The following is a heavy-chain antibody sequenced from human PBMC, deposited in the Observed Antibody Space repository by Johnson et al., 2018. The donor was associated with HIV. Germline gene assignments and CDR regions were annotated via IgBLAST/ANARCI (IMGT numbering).Heavy chain of an antibody. J-gene: IGHJ3*02. D-gene: IGHD3-22*01. CDR2: INWNGAIT. V-gene: IGHV3-20*04. CDR3: ARDSNPTSMIVISFDAFDI. CDR1: GFTFDDYG. Sequence: MQLVESGGGVVRPGGSLRLSCAASGFTFDDYGMTWVRQAPGKGLEWVSRINWNGAITAYADSVKGRFPISRDNAKNSLYLQMNSLRAEDTAVYFCARDSNPTSMIVISFDAFDIWGQGTVVTVSS.